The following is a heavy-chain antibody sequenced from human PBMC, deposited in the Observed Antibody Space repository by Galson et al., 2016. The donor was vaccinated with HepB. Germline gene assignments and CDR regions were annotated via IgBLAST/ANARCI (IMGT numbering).Heavy chain of an antibody. D-gene: IGHD3-10*01. CDR3: LTSGSGSYYNVDYYYYMDV. CDR1: GFPFSNSG. CDR2: ISYDGSNE. J-gene: IGHJ6*03. V-gene: IGHV3-30*03. Sequence: SLRLSCAVSGFPFSNSGMHWVRQAPGKGLEWVAVISYDGSNEYYTDSVKGRFTISRDNSKNTLYLQMNSLRAEDTAVYYCLTSGSGSYYNVDYYYYMDVWGKGTRSPSP.